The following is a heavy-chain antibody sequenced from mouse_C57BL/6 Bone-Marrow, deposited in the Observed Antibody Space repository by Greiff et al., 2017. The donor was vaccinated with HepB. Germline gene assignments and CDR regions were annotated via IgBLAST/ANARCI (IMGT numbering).Heavy chain of an antibody. CDR3: AREDWPFDY. V-gene: IGHV1-26*01. D-gene: IGHD4-1*01. CDR1: GYTFTDYY. CDR2: INPNNGGT. J-gene: IGHJ2*01. Sequence: EVQLQQSGPELVKPGASVKISCKASGYTFTDYYMNWVKQSHGKSLEWIGDINPNNGGTSYNQKFKGKATLTVDKSSSTAYMELRSLTSEDSAVYYCAREDWPFDYWGQGTTLTVSS.